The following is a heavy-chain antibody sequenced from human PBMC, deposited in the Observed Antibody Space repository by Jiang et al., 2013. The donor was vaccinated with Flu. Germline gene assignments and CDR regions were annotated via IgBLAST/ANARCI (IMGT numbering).Heavy chain of an antibody. V-gene: IGHV4-59*01. CDR3: ARRSDMYSSGWYYFDY. Sequence: GSGLVKPSETLSLTCTVSGGSINSYHWTWIRQPPGKGLEWIGYIYYSGSTYYNPSLKSRVTISVDTSKNQFSLKLSSVTAADTAVYYCARRSDMYSSGWYYFDYWGQ. D-gene: IGHD6-19*01. CDR1: GGSINSYH. CDR2: IYYSGST. J-gene: IGHJ4*02.